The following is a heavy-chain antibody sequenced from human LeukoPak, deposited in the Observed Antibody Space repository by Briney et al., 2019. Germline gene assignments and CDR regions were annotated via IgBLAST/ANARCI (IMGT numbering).Heavy chain of an antibody. D-gene: IGHD2-2*01. J-gene: IGHJ5*02. Sequence: GGSLRLSCAASGFTFSSYAMSWVRQAPGKGLDWVSAIGGSGGSTFYADSVKGRFTISRDNSRDTLYLQMNSLRAEDTAVCYCAKGYCASTTCYSRFDPWGQGTLVTVSS. CDR2: IGGSGGST. CDR1: GFTFSSYA. V-gene: IGHV3-23*01. CDR3: AKGYCASTTCYSRFDP.